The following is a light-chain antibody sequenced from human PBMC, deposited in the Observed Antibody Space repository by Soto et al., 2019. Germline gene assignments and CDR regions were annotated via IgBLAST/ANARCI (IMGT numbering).Light chain of an antibody. CDR3: QQNYNTLIT. Sequence: DIQMTQSPSSLSASVGDRVTITCRASQSISKYLNWYQHKPGKVPTLLIYAASSLQRGVPSRFSGSGSGTDFTLTISSLQPEDFATYYCQQNYNTLITFGQGTRLEIK. CDR1: QSISKY. V-gene: IGKV1-39*01. CDR2: AAS. J-gene: IGKJ5*01.